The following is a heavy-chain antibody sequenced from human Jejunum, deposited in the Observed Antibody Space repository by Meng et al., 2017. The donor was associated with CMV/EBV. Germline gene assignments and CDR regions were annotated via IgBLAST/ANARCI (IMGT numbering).Heavy chain of an antibody. CDR1: GGSITSSNW. Sequence: GGSITSSNWWSWVRRPPGKGLEWIGEVSDSGSANYNPSLKGRVTISVDKSTNQFSLIVNSVTAADTAVYYCARGVVDYRSSFWFDPWGQGTLVTVSS. CDR3: ARGVVDYRSSFWFDP. CDR2: VSDSGSA. D-gene: IGHD4/OR15-4a*01. J-gene: IGHJ5*02. V-gene: IGHV4-4*02.